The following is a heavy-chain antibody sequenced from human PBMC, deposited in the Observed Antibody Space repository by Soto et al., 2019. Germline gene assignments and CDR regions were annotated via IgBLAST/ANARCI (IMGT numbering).Heavy chain of an antibody. Sequence: ASVKVSCKASGYTFTSYYMHWVRQAPGQGLEWMGIINPSGGSTSYAQKFQGRVTMTRDTSTSTVYMELSSLRSEDTAVYYCARDLEATTLINYYYYGMDVWGQGTTVTVSS. CDR1: GYTFTSYY. D-gene: IGHD5-12*01. J-gene: IGHJ6*02. CDR3: ARDLEATTLINYYYYGMDV. CDR2: INPSGGST. V-gene: IGHV1-46*01.